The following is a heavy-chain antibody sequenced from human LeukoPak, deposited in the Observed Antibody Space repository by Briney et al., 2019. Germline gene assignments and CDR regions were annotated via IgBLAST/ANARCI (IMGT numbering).Heavy chain of an antibody. CDR3: ASESPGYSSSWYVY. D-gene: IGHD6-13*01. Sequence: PGGSLRLSCAASGFTFSSYGMHWVRQAPGKGLEWVAVISYDGSNKYYADSVKGRFTISRDNSKNTLYLRMNSLRAEDTAVYYCASESPGYSSSWYVYWGQGTLVTVSS. V-gene: IGHV3-30*03. J-gene: IGHJ4*02. CDR1: GFTFSSYG. CDR2: ISYDGSNK.